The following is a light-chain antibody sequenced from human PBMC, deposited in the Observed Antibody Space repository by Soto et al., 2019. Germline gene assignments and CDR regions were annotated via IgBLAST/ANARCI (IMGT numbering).Light chain of an antibody. CDR1: QSVSSH. J-gene: IGKJ4*01. CDR3: QQRSNWPPVLT. CDR2: GAS. V-gene: IGKV3-11*01. Sequence: EIVLTQSPASLSLSPGERATLSCRASQSVSSHLAWFQQRPGQAPRLLIYGASNRATGIPARFGGSGSGTNFTLTISSLEPEEFAVYYCQQRSNWPPVLTFGGGTKVEIK.